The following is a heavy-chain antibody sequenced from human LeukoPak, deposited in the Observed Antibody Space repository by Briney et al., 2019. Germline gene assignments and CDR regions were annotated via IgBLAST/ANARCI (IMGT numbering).Heavy chain of an antibody. CDR1: GGSISSYY. D-gene: IGHD3-10*01. Sequence: SETLSLTCTVSGGSISSYYWGWIRQPPGKGLEWIGSIYYSGSTYYNPSLKSRVTISVDTSKNQFSLKLSSVTAADTAVYYCARVPLVGAIRFSYFDYWGQGTLVTVSS. CDR3: ARVPLVGAIRFSYFDY. V-gene: IGHV4-39*07. CDR2: IYYSGST. J-gene: IGHJ4*02.